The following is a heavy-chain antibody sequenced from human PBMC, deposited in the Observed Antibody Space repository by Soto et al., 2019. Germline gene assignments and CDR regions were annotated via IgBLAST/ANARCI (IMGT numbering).Heavy chain of an antibody. D-gene: IGHD3-10*01. J-gene: IGHJ4*02. V-gene: IGHV4-30-4*01. Sequence: QVQLQESGPRLVKPSQTLSLTCTVSGGSIITGRYYWSWIRQPPGKGLEWLGYISYSGRTYYNPSLNSRVNISIDTSKSQFSLKLTSVTAADTADYYCASNFGESSWAYFHYWGQGPLVTVS. CDR3: ASNFGESSWAYFHY. CDR1: GGSIITGRYY. CDR2: ISYSGRT.